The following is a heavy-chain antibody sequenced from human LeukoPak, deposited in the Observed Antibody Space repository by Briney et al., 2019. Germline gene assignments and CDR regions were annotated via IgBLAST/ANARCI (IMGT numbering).Heavy chain of an antibody. Sequence: PSETLSLTCAVYGGSFSGYYWSWIRQPPGKGLEWIGEINHSGSTKYNPSLKSRVTISIDTSKNQFSLKLSSVTAADTAVYYCALTDYGGGSDYWGQGTLVTVSS. J-gene: IGHJ4*02. V-gene: IGHV4-34*01. CDR3: ALTDYGGGSDY. CDR2: INHSGST. CDR1: GGSFSGYY. D-gene: IGHD4-23*01.